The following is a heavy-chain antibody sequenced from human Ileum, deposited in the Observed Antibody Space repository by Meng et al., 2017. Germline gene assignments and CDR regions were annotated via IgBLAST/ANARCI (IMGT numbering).Heavy chain of an antibody. D-gene: IGHD3-10*01. CDR2: INPSDGST. J-gene: IGHJ4*02. V-gene: IGHV1-46*01. Sequence: ASVKVSCKASGYAFTKYFIHWVRQAPGQGLEWMGMINPSDGSTIYAQKFQGRVTMTRDSSTSTVYIELSSLRSEDSAVYYCAKDMVRGVITSHYDHWGQGTLVTVSS. CDR3: AKDMVRGVITSHYDH. CDR1: GYAFTKYF.